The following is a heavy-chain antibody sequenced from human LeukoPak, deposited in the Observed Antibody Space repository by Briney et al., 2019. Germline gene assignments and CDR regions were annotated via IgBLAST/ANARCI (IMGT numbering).Heavy chain of an antibody. D-gene: IGHD6-19*01. CDR1: GGSISSYY. Sequence: SETLSLTCTVSGGSISSYYWSWIRQPPGKGLEWIGYISYSGSTNYNPSLKSRVTISLDMSNNQFSLKLNSVTAADTAVYYCAGYTSGWYSDCWGQGTLVTVSS. CDR2: ISYSGST. J-gene: IGHJ4*02. V-gene: IGHV4-59*01. CDR3: AGYTSGWYSDC.